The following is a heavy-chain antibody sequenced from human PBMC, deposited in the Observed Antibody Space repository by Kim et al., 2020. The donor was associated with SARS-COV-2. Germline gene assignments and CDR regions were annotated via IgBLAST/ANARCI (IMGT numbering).Heavy chain of an antibody. D-gene: IGHD6-13*01. V-gene: IGHV3-9*01. CDR3: AKSSSSSCTGWFDP. J-gene: IGHJ5*02. Sequence: ADSVKGQSTISRANAKNALDLQMNRLRAEDTALYYCAKSSSSSCTGWFDPWGQGTLVTVSS.